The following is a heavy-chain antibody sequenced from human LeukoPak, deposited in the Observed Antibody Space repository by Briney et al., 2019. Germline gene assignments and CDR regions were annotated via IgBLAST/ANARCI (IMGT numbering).Heavy chain of an antibody. CDR2: IYLGDSDT. J-gene: IGHJ4*02. CDR1: GYSFSSYW. D-gene: IGHD6-19*01. V-gene: IGHV5-51*01. CDR3: ARSGGSGWDEGFDY. Sequence: PGESLQIPCKGSGYSFSSYWIAWVRQMPGKGLEWMGIIYLGDSDTRYSPSFQGQVTISADKSISTAYLQWSSLKASDTATYYCARSGGSGWDEGFDYWGQRTLVTVSS.